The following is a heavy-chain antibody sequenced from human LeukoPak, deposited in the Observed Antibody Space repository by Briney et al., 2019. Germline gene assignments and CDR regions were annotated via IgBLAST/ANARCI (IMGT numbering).Heavy chain of an antibody. Sequence: GGSLRLSCAASGFTFSSYSMNWVRQAPGKGLEWVAVISYDGSNKYYADSVKGRFTISRDNSKNTLYLQMNSLRAEDTAVYYCAKSLGGYYRHDAFDIWGQGTMVTVSS. CDR2: ISYDGSNK. CDR1: GFTFSSYS. CDR3: AKSLGGYYRHDAFDI. D-gene: IGHD3-22*01. J-gene: IGHJ3*02. V-gene: IGHV3-30*18.